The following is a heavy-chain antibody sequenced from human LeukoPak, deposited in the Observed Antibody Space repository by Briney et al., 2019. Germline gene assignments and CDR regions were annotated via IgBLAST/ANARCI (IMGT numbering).Heavy chain of an antibody. CDR3: ARDAKYYYGSRTYFFFEY. CDR1: GGSISNYY. D-gene: IGHD3-10*01. J-gene: IGHJ4*02. CDR2: IYYSGST. V-gene: IGHV4-59*12. Sequence: SETLSLTCTVSGGSISNYYWNWIRQPPGQGLEWIGHIYYSGSTNYNPSLKSRVTMSIDTSKNQFSLKLSSVTAADTAIYYCARDAKYYYGSRTYFFFEYWGQGTLLTVSS.